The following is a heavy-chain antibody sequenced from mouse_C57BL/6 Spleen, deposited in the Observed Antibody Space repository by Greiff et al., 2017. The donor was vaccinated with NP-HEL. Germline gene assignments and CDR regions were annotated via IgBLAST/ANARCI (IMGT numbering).Heavy chain of an antibody. Sequence: EVQGVESGGDLVKPGGSLKLSCAASGFTFSSYGMSWVRQTPDKRLEWVATISSGGSYTYYPDSVKGRFTISRDNAKNTLYLQMSSRKSEDTAMYYCAREGVWLRRDPYFDYWGQGTTLTVSS. D-gene: IGHD2-2*01. CDR1: GFTFSSYG. CDR2: ISSGGSYT. CDR3: AREGVWLRRDPYFDY. J-gene: IGHJ2*01. V-gene: IGHV5-6*01.